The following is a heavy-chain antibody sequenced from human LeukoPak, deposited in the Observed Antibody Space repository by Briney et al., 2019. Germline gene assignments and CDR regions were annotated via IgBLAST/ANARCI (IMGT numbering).Heavy chain of an antibody. J-gene: IGHJ4*02. CDR1: GGTFTSYG. Sequence: GASVKVSCKASGGTFTSYGISWVRQAPGQGLEWMGWISAYNGNTNYAQKLQGRVTMTTDTSTSTAYMELRSLRSDDTAVYYCARDRLLNCRGDCYIFDYWGQGTVVTVSS. V-gene: IGHV1-18*01. CDR2: ISAYNGNT. D-gene: IGHD2-21*02. CDR3: ARDRLLNCRGDCYIFDY.